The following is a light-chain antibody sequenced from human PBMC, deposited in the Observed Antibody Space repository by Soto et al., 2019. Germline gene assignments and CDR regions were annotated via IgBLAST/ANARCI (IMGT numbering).Light chain of an antibody. CDR2: LGS. CDR3: LQTLQFPHT. Sequence: DIVMTQSPFSLPVTPGEPASISCRSSQSLLHSNGYNYLDWYLQRPGQSPQPLIYLGSIRASGVPDRFSGSGSGTDFTLKISRVEAEDVGVYFCLQTLQFPHTLGQGTKVDIK. CDR1: QSLLHSNGYNY. V-gene: IGKV2-28*01. J-gene: IGKJ1*01.